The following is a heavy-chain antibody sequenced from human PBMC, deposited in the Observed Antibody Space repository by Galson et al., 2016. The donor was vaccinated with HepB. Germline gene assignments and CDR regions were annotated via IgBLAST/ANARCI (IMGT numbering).Heavy chain of an antibody. Sequence: SVKVSCKASGYNFAAYGIHWVRQAPGQRPEWMGWINGDNDKTKYSQKFQGRVTITSDTPANTAYMELSSLRSADTALYYCARVHYSDDIRFDAWGQGTLVTVSS. J-gene: IGHJ4*02. V-gene: IGHV1-3*01. CDR2: INGDNDKT. CDR1: GYNFAAYG. D-gene: IGHD2-15*01. CDR3: ARVHYSDDIRFDA.